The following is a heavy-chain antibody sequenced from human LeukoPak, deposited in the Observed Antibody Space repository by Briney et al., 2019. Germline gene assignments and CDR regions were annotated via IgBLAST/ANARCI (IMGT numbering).Heavy chain of an antibody. CDR2: INHSGST. V-gene: IGHV4-34*01. CDR1: GGSFSGYY. D-gene: IGHD3-10*01. J-gene: IGHJ3*02. CDR3: ARGLTIWFGASNDSFDI. Sequence: SETLSLTCAVYGGSFSGYYWNWIRQPPGKGLEWIGEINHSGSTNYNPSPKSRCTISVDTSKNQFSLKLSSVAASDTALDYCARGLTIWFGASNDSFDIWGQGTMVTV.